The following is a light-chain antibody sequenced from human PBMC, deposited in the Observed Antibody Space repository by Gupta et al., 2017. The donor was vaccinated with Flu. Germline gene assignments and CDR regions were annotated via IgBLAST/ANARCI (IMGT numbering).Light chain of an antibody. CDR1: SSDVGGYNS. V-gene: IGLV2-8*01. CDR2: EVT. CDR3: NSDAGSSAPYV. Sequence: QSALTQPPSVSGSPGTSVAISCTGTSSDVGGYNSVSWYQQPPGKAPNLMIFEVTKRPSGVPDRFSGSKSGTTASLTTAGLQPEDEADYYCNSDAGSSAPYVFGTGTKVTVL. J-gene: IGLJ1*01.